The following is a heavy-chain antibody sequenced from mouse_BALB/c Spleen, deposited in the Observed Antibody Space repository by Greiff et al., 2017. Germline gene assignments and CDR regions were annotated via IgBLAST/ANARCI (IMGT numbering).Heavy chain of an antibody. CDR1: GFNIKDYY. J-gene: IGHJ2*01. CDR2: IDPENGNT. D-gene: IGHD1-1*01. Sequence: EVQLQQSGAELVRPGALVKLSCKASGFNIKDYYMHWVKQRPEQGLEWIGWIDPENGNTIYDPKFQGKASITADTSSNTAYLQLSSLTSEDTAVYYCARPKSDYYGYFDYWGQGTTLTVSS. CDR3: ARPKSDYYGYFDY. V-gene: IGHV14-1*02.